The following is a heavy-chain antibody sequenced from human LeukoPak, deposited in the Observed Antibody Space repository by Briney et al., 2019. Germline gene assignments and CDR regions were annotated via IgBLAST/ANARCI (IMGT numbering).Heavy chain of an antibody. CDR1: GYTFTSYY. CDR3: AEEDPGVGHQGGYFDY. Sequence: ASVKVSCKASGYTFTSYYIHWVRQAPGQGLEWMGIINPSSGSTTYAQKFQGRVTMTRDTSTSTVYMELSSLRSEDTAVYYCAEEDPGVGHQGGYFDYWGQGALVTVSS. V-gene: IGHV1-46*01. D-gene: IGHD3-3*01. CDR2: INPSSGST. J-gene: IGHJ4*02.